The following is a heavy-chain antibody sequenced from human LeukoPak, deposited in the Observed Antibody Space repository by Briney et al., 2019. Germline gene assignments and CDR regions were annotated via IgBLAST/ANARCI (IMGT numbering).Heavy chain of an antibody. CDR2: INHSRST. CDR3: ARAARSGSPANFQH. Sequence: SETLSLTCAVYGGSFSGYHWSWIRQPPGKGLEWIGEINHSRSTNYNPSLKSRVTISVDTSKNQFSLKLSSVTAADTAVYYCARAARSGSPANFQHWGQGTLVTVSS. CDR1: GGSFSGYH. D-gene: IGHD1-26*01. J-gene: IGHJ1*01. V-gene: IGHV4-34*01.